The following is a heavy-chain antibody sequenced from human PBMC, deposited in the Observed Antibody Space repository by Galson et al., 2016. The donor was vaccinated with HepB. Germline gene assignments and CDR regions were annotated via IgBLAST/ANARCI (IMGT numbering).Heavy chain of an antibody. V-gene: IGHV1-18*01. Sequence: SVKVSCKASGYTFTSYGINWVRQAPGQGLEWMGWISPYNGDTNYAQNLQGRVTMTTDTSTSTAYLELRSLRSDDTAGYYCAREADSSSWKRFYFDYLGQGTLVTVSS. CDR2: ISPYNGDT. D-gene: IGHD6-13*01. CDR3: AREADSSSWKRFYFDY. J-gene: IGHJ4*02. CDR1: GYTFTSYG.